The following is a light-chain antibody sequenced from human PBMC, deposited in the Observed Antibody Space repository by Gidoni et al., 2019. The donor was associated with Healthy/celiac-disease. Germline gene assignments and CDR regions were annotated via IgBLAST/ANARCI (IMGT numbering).Light chain of an antibody. J-gene: IGKJ4*01. CDR3: QQYYSTPLT. CDR2: WAS. V-gene: IGKV4-1*01. CDR1: QSVVYSSNKKNY. Sequence: DIVLTHSPASLAVSLGETATITCKSSQSVVYSSNKKNYLAWYQQKPGQPPKLLIYWASTRESGVPDRFSGSGSGTDFTLTISSLQAEDVAMYYCQQYYSTPLTFGGGTKMEIK.